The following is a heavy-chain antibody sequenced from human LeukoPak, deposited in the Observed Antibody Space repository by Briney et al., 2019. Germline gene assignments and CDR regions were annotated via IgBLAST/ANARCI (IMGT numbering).Heavy chain of an antibody. J-gene: IGHJ6*02. CDR3: AKDPRYCSSTSCHRDYYGMDV. CDR1: GFTFSSYA. V-gene: IGHV3-23*01. CDR2: ISGSGGST. D-gene: IGHD2-2*01. Sequence: PGGSLRLSCAASGFTFSSYAMSWVRQAPGKGLEWVSAISGSGGSTYYADSVKGRFTISRDNSKNTLYLQMNSLRAEDTAVYYCAKDPRYCSSTSCHRDYYGMDVWGQGTTVTVSS.